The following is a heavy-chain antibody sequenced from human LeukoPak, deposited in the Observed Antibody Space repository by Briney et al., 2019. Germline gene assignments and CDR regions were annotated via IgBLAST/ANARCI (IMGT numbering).Heavy chain of an antibody. V-gene: IGHV3-30*02. J-gene: IGHJ4*02. CDR2: IRYDGSNK. D-gene: IGHD2-15*01. CDR1: GFTFSNYG. Sequence: GGSLRLSCAASGFTFSNYGMHWVRQAPGEGLEWVAFIRYDGSNKYFADSLKGRFTISRDNSENTLYLQMNSLRPEDTAVYYCAGGVRYCSGGSCYPDFDYWGQGTLVTVSS. CDR3: AGGVRYCSGGSCYPDFDY.